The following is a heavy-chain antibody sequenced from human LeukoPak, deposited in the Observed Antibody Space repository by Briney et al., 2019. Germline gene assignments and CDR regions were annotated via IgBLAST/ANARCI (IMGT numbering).Heavy chain of an antibody. Sequence: GGSLRLSCAASGFTFSSYSMNWVRQAPGKGLEWVSSISSSSSYIYYADSVKGRFTISRDNAKNSLYLQMNSLRAEDTAVYYCAREGGVVVPAAIQAFYYYGMDVWGQGTTVTVSS. CDR3: AREGGVVVPAAIQAFYYYGMDV. CDR2: ISSSSSYI. CDR1: GFTFSSYS. V-gene: IGHV3-21*04. D-gene: IGHD2-2*01. J-gene: IGHJ6*02.